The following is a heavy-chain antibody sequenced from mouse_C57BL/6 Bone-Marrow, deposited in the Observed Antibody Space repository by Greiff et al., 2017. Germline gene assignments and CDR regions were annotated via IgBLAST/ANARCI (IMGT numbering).Heavy chain of an antibody. CDR2: IDPANGNT. D-gene: IGHD1-1*01. CDR3: ARGVGRCFDY. J-gene: IGHJ2*01. CDR1: GLNIKNIY. V-gene: IGHV14-3*01. Sequence: VQLVESVAELVRPGALVKSFCTASGLNIKNIYMPWVKQRPEQGPEWIGRIDPANGNTKFAPKFQGKATITANTFSNTAYLQLSSLTSEDTAIYYCARGVGRCFDYWGQGTTLTVSS.